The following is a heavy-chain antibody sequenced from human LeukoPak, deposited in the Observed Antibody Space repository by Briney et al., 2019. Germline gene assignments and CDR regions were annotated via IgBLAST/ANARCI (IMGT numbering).Heavy chain of an antibody. CDR2: IYPGDSDT. J-gene: IGHJ4*02. Sequence: GESLKISCKACGYSITSYWIGWGRPIPGKGLEWMGIIYPGDSDTRYSPSFQGQVTIAADKSISTAYLQWSSLKASDTAMYYCARRGGIVGATSTFDYWGQGTLVTVSS. CDR3: ARRGGIVGATSTFDY. V-gene: IGHV5-51*01. D-gene: IGHD1-26*01. CDR1: GYSITSYW.